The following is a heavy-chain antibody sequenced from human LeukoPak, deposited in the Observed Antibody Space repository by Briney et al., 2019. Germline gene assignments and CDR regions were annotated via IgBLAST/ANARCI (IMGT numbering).Heavy chain of an antibody. CDR2: LYPGVST. J-gene: IGHJ6*03. V-gene: IGHV4-4*07. D-gene: IGHD3-22*01. CDR3: ARLKFYDSTVYSPGHSMDV. CDR1: GGPIYSYS. Sequence: SETLSLTCTVSGGPIYSYSWSWIRQTAGKGLEWIGRLYPGVSTNYNPSLKSRVTMSVDTSKNQFALKLSAVTAADTAVYYCARLKFYDSTVYSPGHSMDVWGKGATVTVSS.